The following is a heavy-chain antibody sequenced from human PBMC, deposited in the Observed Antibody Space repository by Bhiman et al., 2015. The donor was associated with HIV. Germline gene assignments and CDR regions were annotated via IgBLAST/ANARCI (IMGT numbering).Heavy chain of an antibody. CDR1: GFIVNSNY. D-gene: IGHD6-6*01. CDR3: ARDLGDSSSSSYYYYFMDV. Sequence: EVQLVETGGGLIQPGGSLRLSCVASGFIVNSNYMSWVRQAPGKGLEWISVISDGGKTYYADSVQGRFTISRDNSNNTLYLQMNSLRAEDTAMYYCARDLGDSSSSSYYYYFMDVWGKGTTVTVSS. CDR2: ISDGGKT. J-gene: IGHJ6*03. V-gene: IGHV3-53*02.